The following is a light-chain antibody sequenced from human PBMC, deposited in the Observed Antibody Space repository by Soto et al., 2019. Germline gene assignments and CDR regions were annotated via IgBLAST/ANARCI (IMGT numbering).Light chain of an antibody. J-gene: IGKJ2*01. CDR1: QSISNW. CDR3: QQYDIHST. Sequence: DIQMTQSPSTLSASVGDRVTITCRASQSISNWLAWYQQKPGKAPNLLIYAASSLQSGVPSRFSGSGSGTEFTLTITSLQADDFATYYFQQYDIHSTFGQGTKLEIK. V-gene: IGKV1-5*01. CDR2: AAS.